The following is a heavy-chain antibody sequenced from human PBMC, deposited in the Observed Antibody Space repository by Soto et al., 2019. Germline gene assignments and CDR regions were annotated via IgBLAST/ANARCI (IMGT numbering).Heavy chain of an antibody. Sequence: QVQLVQSGAEVKKPGSSVKVSCKASGGTFSSYTISWVRQAPGQGLEWMGRIIPILGIANYAQKFQGRVTMTTDKSTSTAYMERSSLGSEDTAVYYWARGTAAGTHMPYYYYGMDVWGQGTTVTVSS. D-gene: IGHD6-13*01. V-gene: IGHV1-69*02. CDR2: IIPILGIA. J-gene: IGHJ6*02. CDR1: GGTFSSYT. CDR3: ARGTAAGTHMPYYYYGMDV.